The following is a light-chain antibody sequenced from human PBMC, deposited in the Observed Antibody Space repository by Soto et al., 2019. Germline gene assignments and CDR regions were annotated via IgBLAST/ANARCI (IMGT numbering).Light chain of an antibody. CDR1: QNIRSY. V-gene: IGKV1-39*01. CDR2: ATS. J-gene: IGKJ1*01. CDR3: QQGYSSRWT. Sequence: DFQMTESPSSLSASVGDRVTITCRASQNIRSYLNWYQQKPGKAPQLLIYATSSLQTGVPSRFSASGSGTDFSLVISDLQPEDSATYYCQQGYSSRWTSGRGTKVDIK.